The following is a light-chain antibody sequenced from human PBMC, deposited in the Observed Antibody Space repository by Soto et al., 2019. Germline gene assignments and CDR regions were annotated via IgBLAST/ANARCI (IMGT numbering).Light chain of an antibody. Sequence: EMVLTQSPGTLSLSPGERATLSCRASQSVSSSYLAWYQKKPGQAPRLLIYDASSRATGTPDRFKGSGSGKDFTLTISRLEPEDFGVYYCQQYGSSPTFGGGTKVEIK. J-gene: IGKJ4*01. CDR2: DAS. CDR3: QQYGSSPT. CDR1: QSVSSSY. V-gene: IGKV3-20*01.